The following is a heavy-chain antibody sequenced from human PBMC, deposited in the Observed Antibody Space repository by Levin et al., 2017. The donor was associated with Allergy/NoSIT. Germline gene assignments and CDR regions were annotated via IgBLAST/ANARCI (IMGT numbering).Heavy chain of an antibody. CDR1: RGSISGYY. J-gene: IGHJ6*02. V-gene: IGHV4-59*01. CDR3: ARGWSSSWSYYYGMDV. Sequence: SQTLSLTCTVSRGSISGYYWSWIRQPPGKGLEWIGNIYYSGSTNYNPSLKSRVTISVDTSKNQFSLKLNSVTDADSAVYYCARGWSSSWSYYYGMDVWGQGTTVTVSS. CDR2: IYYSGST. D-gene: IGHD6-13*01.